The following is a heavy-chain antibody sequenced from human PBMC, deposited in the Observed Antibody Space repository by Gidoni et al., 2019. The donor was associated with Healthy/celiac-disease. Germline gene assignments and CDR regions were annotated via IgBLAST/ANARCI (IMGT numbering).Heavy chain of an antibody. CDR2: ISGSGGST. Sequence: EVQQLESGGGLVEPGGSLRLSCAASGFTFSRYAMSWVRHAPGTGLAWVSAISGSGGSTYYAASVKGRFTISRDNSKNTLYLQMNSLRAEATAVYYCAKDRVRDGMDVWGQGTTVTVSS. D-gene: IGHD6-6*01. CDR1: GFTFSRYA. V-gene: IGHV3-23*01. CDR3: AKDRVRDGMDV. J-gene: IGHJ6*02.